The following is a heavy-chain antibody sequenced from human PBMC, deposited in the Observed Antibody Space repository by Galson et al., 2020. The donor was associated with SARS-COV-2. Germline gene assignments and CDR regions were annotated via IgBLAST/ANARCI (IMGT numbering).Heavy chain of an antibody. CDR2: IYYSGRT. Sequence: SETLSLTCTVSGGSISSISYYWGWIRQPPGKGLEWFGSIYYSGRTYYNPSLKSRVTISVDTSRNQFSLKLSSVTAADTAVYYCASGVTIYWYFDLWGRGTLVTVSS. CDR3: ASGVTIYWYFDL. J-gene: IGHJ2*01. CDR1: GGSISSISYY. D-gene: IGHD5-18*01. V-gene: IGHV4-39*01.